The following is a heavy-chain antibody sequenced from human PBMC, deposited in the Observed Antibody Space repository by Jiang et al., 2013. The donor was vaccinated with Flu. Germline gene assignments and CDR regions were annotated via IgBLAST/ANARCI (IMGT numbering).Heavy chain of an antibody. CDR3: TRLYYFDSSSPVDYYYGMDV. CDR2: ISSKANSYAT. J-gene: IGHJ6*02. CDR1: GFTFSDST. V-gene: IGHV3-73*01. D-gene: IGHD3-22*01. Sequence: QLLESGGGLVQPGGSLKLSCAASGFTFSDSTMHWVRQASGKGLEWVGRISSKANSYATTYAASVKGRFTISRDDSKNTAYLQMNSLKTEDKAVHYCTRLYYFDSSSPVDYYYGMDVWGQGTTVTVSS.